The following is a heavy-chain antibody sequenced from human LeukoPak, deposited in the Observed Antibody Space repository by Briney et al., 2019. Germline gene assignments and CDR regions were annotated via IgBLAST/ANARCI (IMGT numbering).Heavy chain of an antibody. CDR1: GGSISSSTNW. CDR2: IYHSGGT. Sequence: SETLSLTCAVSGGSISSSTNWWSWVRQPPGKGLEWIGEIYHSGGTNYNPSLKSRITISVDKSQNQFSLKVNSLTAADTAVYYCARDLDTTVTMKGMDVWGKGTTVTVSS. J-gene: IGHJ6*04. CDR3: ARDLDTTVTMKGMDV. V-gene: IGHV4-4*02. D-gene: IGHD4-17*01.